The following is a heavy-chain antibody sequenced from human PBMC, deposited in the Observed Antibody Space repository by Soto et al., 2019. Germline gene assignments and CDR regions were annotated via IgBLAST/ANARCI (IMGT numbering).Heavy chain of an antibody. CDR2: ISYDGSNK. Sequence: PGGSLRLSCAASGFTFSSYGMHWVRQAPGKGLEWVAVISYDGSNKYYADSVKGRFTITRDNSKNTLYLQMNSLRAEDTAVFYCAKELVIGYYYYYGMDVWGKGTTVTVSS. CDR3: AKELVIGYYYYYGMDV. CDR1: GFTFSSYG. V-gene: IGHV3-30*18. D-gene: IGHD2-15*01. J-gene: IGHJ6*04.